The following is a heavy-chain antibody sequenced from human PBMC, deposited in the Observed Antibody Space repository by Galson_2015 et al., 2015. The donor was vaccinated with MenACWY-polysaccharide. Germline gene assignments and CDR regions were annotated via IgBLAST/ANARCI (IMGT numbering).Heavy chain of an antibody. V-gene: IGHV3-23*01. CDR2: ISASSGTT. D-gene: IGHD2-2*01. CDR3: AKATCGSTSCYGFDH. J-gene: IGHJ4*02. CDR1: GFTFSSYA. Sequence: SLRLSCAASGFTFSSYAISWVRQAPGQGLEWVSTISASSGTTHYADAVKGRFVIPRDASKSTLYLQLNSLRAEDTATYYCAKATCGSTSCYGFDHWGQGTPVTVSS.